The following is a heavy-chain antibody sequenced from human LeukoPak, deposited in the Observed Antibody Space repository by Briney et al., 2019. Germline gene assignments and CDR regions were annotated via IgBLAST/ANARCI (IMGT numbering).Heavy chain of an antibody. CDR1: GFTFSSYW. CDR2: INGDGTST. J-gene: IGHJ4*02. D-gene: IGHD5-12*01. CDR3: AVKGGYNDWDAPFDY. Sequence: GSLRLSCAASGFTFSSYWMHWVRQAPGKGLMWVARINGDGTSTTYADSVKGRFTISRHNAKKALYLQMNSLAAEDTAVYYCAVKGGYNDWDAPFDYWGQGTLVTVSS. V-gene: IGHV3-74*01.